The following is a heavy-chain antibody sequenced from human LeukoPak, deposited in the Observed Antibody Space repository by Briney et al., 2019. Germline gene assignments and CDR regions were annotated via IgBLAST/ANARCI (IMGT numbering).Heavy chain of an antibody. CDR1: GGSISSYY. V-gene: IGHV4-59*01. J-gene: IGHJ3*02. Sequence: SETLSLTCTVSGGSISSYYWSWIRQPPGKGLEWIGYIHYSGSTNYNPSLKSRVTISVDTSKNQFSLKLSSVTAADTAVYYCARPYCSGGSCFDAFDIWGQGTMVTVSS. D-gene: IGHD2-15*01. CDR3: ARPYCSGGSCFDAFDI. CDR2: IHYSGST.